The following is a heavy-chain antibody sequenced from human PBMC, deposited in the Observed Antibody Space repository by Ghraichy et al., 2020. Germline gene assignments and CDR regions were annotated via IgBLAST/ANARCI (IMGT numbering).Heavy chain of an antibody. V-gene: IGHV3-48*01. CDR2: ISSSSSTI. D-gene: IGHD3-16*01. Sequence: GGSLRLSCAASGFTFSSYSMNWVRQAPGKGLEWVSYISSSSSTIYYADSVKGRFTISRDNAKNSLYLQMNSLRAEDTAVYYCARDGGLGYYYGMDVWGQGTTVTVSS. J-gene: IGHJ6*02. CDR3: ARDGGLGYYYGMDV. CDR1: GFTFSSYS.